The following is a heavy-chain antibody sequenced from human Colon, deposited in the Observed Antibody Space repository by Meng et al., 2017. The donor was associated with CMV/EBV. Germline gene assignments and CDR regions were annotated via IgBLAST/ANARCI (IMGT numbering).Heavy chain of an antibody. CDR3: VSPSPWELGDADDY. D-gene: IGHD1-26*01. CDR2: ISSSSSYI. CDR1: GFTFSSYS. J-gene: IGHJ4*02. Sequence: SGFTFSSYSMFWVRQAPGKGLEWLSSISSSSSYIYHADSMKGRFTVSRDNAKNSVYLQMNSLRAEDTAVYYCVSPSPWELGDADDYWGQGTLVTVSS. V-gene: IGHV3-21*01.